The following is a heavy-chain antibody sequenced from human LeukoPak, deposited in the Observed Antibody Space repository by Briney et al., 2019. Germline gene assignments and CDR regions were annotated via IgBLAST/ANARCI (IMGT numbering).Heavy chain of an antibody. CDR1: GFTFSSYG. Sequence: GRSLRLSCAASGFTFSSYGMHWVRQAPGKGLEWVAVIWYDGSNKYYADSVKGRFTISRDNSKNTLYLQMNSLRAEETALYYCARVVVGVSTDYFDYWGQGTLVTVSS. J-gene: IGHJ4*02. D-gene: IGHD3-16*01. V-gene: IGHV3-33*01. CDR3: ARVVVGVSTDYFDY. CDR2: IWYDGSNK.